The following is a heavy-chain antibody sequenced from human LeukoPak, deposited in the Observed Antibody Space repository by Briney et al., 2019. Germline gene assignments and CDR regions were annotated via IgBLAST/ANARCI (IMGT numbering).Heavy chain of an antibody. J-gene: IGHJ4*02. CDR1: GFTFSSYW. Sequence: QPGGSLRLSCAASGFTFSSYWMHWVRQAPGKGLVWVSRINTDGSSTSYADSVKGRFTISRDNAKNTLYLQMNSLRAEDTALYYCAKDYTAMARGMEYWGQGTLVTVSS. CDR2: INTDGSST. V-gene: IGHV3-74*01. D-gene: IGHD5-18*01. CDR3: AKDYTAMARGMEY.